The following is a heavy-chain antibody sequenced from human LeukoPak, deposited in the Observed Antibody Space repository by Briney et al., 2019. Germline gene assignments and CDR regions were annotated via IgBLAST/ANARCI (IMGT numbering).Heavy chain of an antibody. Sequence: ASVKVSCKASGYTFTSYDINWVRQATGQGLGWMGWMNPNSGNTGYAQKLQGRVTMTTDTSTSTAYMELRSLRSDDTAVYYCARVETLGYCSSTSCYFGSSWPYYFDYWGQGTLVTVSS. CDR1: GYTFTSYD. V-gene: IGHV1-8*01. J-gene: IGHJ4*02. CDR3: ARVETLGYCSSTSCYFGSSWPYYFDY. D-gene: IGHD2-2*01. CDR2: MNPNSGNT.